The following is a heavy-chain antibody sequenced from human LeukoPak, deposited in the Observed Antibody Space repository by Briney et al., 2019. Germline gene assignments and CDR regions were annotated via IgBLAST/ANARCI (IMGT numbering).Heavy chain of an antibody. Sequence: PSETLSLTCTVSGGSISSYYWSWIRQPPGKGLEWIGYIYYSGSTKYNPSLKSRVTMSVDTSKNQFSLKLSSVTAADTAVYYCAKGYSSSWFGDYYYYMDVWGKGTTVTVSS. CDR2: IYYSGST. CDR1: GGSISSYY. V-gene: IGHV4-59*01. J-gene: IGHJ6*03. CDR3: AKGYSSSWFGDYYYYMDV. D-gene: IGHD6-13*01.